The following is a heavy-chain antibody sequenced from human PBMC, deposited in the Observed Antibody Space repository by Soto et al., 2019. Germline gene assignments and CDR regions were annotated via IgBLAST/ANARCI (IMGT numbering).Heavy chain of an antibody. CDR1: GGSISSSSYF. D-gene: IGHD6-19*01. Sequence: TSETLSLTCSVSGGSISSSSYFWGWIRQPPGKGLEWIGSIYYSGSTYYNPSLKSRVTISVDTSKNQFSLKLSSVTAADTAVYYCARHGQLYNSGWYLNWFDPWGQGTLVTVSS. J-gene: IGHJ5*02. CDR3: ARHGQLYNSGWYLNWFDP. V-gene: IGHV4-39*01. CDR2: IYYSGST.